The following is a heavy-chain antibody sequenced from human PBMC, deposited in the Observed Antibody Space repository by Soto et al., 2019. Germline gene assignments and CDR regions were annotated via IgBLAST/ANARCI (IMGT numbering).Heavy chain of an antibody. D-gene: IGHD1-1*01. V-gene: IGHV4-34*01. CDR1: GGFVSSGSYY. CDR3: ARVERGTATTVVDAFDI. CDR2: MSHSGGS. Sequence: QVQLQQWGAGLLKPSETLSLTCAVYGGFVSSGSYYWSWIRQPPGQGLEWTGEMSHSGGSHFNPSLKSRVTISVDTSKIQFSLKMSSVTAADTALYYCARVERGTATTVVDAFDIWGPGTMVTVSS. J-gene: IGHJ3*02.